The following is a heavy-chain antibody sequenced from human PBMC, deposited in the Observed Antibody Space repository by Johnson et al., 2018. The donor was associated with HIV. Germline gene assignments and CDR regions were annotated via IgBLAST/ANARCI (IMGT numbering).Heavy chain of an antibody. Sequence: VESGGGLVNPGGSLRLSCAASGFSFSDYYMSWIRQAPGKGLEWVSYITSSGNTVYYADSVKGRFTISRDNAKNSLSLQMNILTAEDTAVYYCARAPEVRGIDAFDVWGQGTKVTVSA. CDR1: GFSFSDYY. CDR3: ARAPEVRGIDAFDV. CDR2: ITSSGNTV. D-gene: IGHD3-10*01. V-gene: IGHV3-11*04. J-gene: IGHJ3*01.